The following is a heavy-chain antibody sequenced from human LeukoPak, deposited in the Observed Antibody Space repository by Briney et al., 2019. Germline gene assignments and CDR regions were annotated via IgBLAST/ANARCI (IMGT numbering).Heavy chain of an antibody. CDR3: ARPISGPLSFWAFDI. D-gene: IGHD1-14*01. J-gene: IGHJ3*02. V-gene: IGHV1-2*02. CDR1: GYTFTGYF. CDR2: INPNSGGT. Sequence: ASVKVSCKASGYTFTGYFMQWVRQAPGQRLEWMGWINPNSGGTSYAQKFQGRVTMTRDTSISTAYMELSRLRSDETAVYYCARPISGPLSFWAFDIWGQGTMVTVSS.